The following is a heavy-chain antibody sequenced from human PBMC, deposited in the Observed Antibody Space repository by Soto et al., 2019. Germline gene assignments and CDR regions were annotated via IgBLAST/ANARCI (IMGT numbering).Heavy chain of an antibody. Sequence: QLQLQESGPGLVKPSETLSLTCAVSGGSVSSGGNYWGWIRQSPGKGMEWIGSVHDTGTPHYNPSLTRRVTISVDTSKTQSSLNVNSVTAADTAVYYCARGLSSPSAAGVWGQGTLVTVSS. J-gene: IGHJ4*02. CDR1: GGSVSSGGNY. CDR3: ARGLSSPSAAGV. CDR2: VHDTGTP. V-gene: IGHV4-39*01. D-gene: IGHD6-6*01.